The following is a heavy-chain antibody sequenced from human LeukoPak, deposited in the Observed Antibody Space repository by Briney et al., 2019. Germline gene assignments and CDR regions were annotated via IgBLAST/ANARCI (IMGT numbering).Heavy chain of an antibody. CDR2: IYYSGST. CDR3: ARYYDSSGYLDY. J-gene: IGHJ4*02. D-gene: IGHD3-22*01. V-gene: IGHV4-39*01. CDR1: GGSISSSSYY. Sequence: SETLSLTCTVSGGSISSSSYYWGWIRQPPGKGLEWIGSIYYSGSTYYNPSLKSRVTISVDTSKNQFSLKLSSVTAVDTAVYYCARYYDSSGYLDYWGQGTLVTVSS.